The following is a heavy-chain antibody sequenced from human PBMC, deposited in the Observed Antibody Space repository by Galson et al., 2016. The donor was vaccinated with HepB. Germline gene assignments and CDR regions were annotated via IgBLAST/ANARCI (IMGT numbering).Heavy chain of an antibody. V-gene: IGHV1-18*01. CDR2: ISTNSGST. D-gene: IGHD1-1*01. CDR3: ARDANWNLDY. J-gene: IGHJ4*02. Sequence: SVKVSCKASGYIFTRNGISWVRQAPGQGLEWLGWISTNSGSTNYAQKAQDRITMTTDTSTRTVYMELRSLTSDDTAVYYCARDANWNLDYWGQGTLVTVSS. CDR1: GYIFTRNG.